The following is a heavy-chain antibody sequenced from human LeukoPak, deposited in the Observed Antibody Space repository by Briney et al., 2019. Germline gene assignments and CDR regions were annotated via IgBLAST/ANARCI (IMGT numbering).Heavy chain of an antibody. Sequence: GGSLRLSCAASGFTFSSHNMNWVRQAPGKGLEWVSSISGRGNYIFYADSVKGRFTISRDSAKNSLSLQMNSLRAGDTAVYYCAKDQGFDYYDSSGYYLDYWGQGTLVTVSS. D-gene: IGHD3-22*01. CDR1: GFTFSSHN. CDR2: ISGRGNYI. CDR3: AKDQGFDYYDSSGYYLDY. V-gene: IGHV3-21*01. J-gene: IGHJ4*02.